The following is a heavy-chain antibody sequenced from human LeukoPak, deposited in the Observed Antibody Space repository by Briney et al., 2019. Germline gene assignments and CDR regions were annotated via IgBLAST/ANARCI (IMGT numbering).Heavy chain of an antibody. Sequence: ASVKVSCKASGGTFSSYAISWVRQAPGQGLEWMGGIIPIFGTANYAQKFQGRVTITADESTSTAYMELSSLRSEDTAVYYCARDLGIAVAGTGSAFDIWGQGTMVTVSS. D-gene: IGHD6-19*01. CDR3: ARDLGIAVAGTGSAFDI. J-gene: IGHJ3*02. CDR1: GGTFSSYA. CDR2: IIPIFGTA. V-gene: IGHV1-69*13.